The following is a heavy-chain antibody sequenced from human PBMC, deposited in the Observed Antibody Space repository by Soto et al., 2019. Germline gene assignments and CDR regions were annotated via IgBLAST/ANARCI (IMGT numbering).Heavy chain of an antibody. CDR1: GLSLTNGRLG. V-gene: IGHV2-26*01. CDR3: ALIKDCSRTDCYLASFDP. J-gene: IGHJ5*02. CDR2: IFSNDDK. Sequence: SGPTLVNPTDTLTLTCTVSGLSLTNGRLGVSWIRQPPAKALEWLAHIFSNDDKSYSTSLKSRLTISKDISRSQVVLTMTNMDPVDSATYYCALIKDCSRTDCYLASFDPWGQGTLVTVSS. D-gene: IGHD2-2*01.